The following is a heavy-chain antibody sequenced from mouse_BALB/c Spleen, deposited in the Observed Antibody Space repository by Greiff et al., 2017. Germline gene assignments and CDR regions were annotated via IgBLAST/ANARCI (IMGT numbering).Heavy chain of an antibody. CDR3: ARGGIYYDYDAWFAY. CDR1: GFTFSSYA. CDR2: ISSGGST. Sequence: EVQVVESGGGLVKPGGSLKLSCAASGFTFSSYAMSWVRQTPEKRLEWVASISSGGSTYYPDSVKGRFTISRDNARNILYLQMSSLRSEDTAMYYCARGGIYYDYDAWFAYWGQGTLVTVSA. J-gene: IGHJ3*01. V-gene: IGHV5-6-5*01. D-gene: IGHD2-4*01.